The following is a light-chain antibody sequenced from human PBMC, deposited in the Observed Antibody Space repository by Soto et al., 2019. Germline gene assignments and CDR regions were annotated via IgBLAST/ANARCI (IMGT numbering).Light chain of an antibody. V-gene: IGLV2-23*01. CDR3: CSYAGSSTYV. CDR1: SSDVRSYNL. J-gene: IGLJ1*01. CDR2: EGS. Sequence: QSALTQPASMSVSPGQSITISCTGTSSDVRSYNLVSWYQQHPGKAPKLMNYEGSKRPSGVSNRFSGSKSGNTASLTISGLQAEDEADYYCCSYAGSSTYVFGTGNKVTVL.